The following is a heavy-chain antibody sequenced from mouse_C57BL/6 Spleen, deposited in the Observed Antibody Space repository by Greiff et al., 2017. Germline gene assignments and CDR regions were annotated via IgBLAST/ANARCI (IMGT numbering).Heavy chain of an antibody. CDR1: GYTFTGYW. CDR3: ACGNYFAMDY. J-gene: IGHJ4*01. V-gene: IGHV1-9*01. Sequence: QVQLKQSGAELMKPGASVKLSCKATGYTFTGYWIEWVKQRPGHGLEWIGEILPGSGSTNYYEKFKGKATFTADTSSNTAYMKLSSLTTADSDIYYCACGNYFAMDYWGQGTSVTVSS. CDR2: ILPGSGST. D-gene: IGHD2-1*01.